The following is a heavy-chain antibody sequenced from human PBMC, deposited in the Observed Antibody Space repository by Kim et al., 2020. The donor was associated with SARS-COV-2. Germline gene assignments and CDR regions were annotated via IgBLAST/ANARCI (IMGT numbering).Heavy chain of an antibody. D-gene: IGHD2-15*01. CDR3: ARGYGSA. Sequence: ASVKVSCKTSGYTFTGYYIHWVRKAPGQGLEWMGWINPKSGGTNYAQKFQGRVTMTRDTSIRTAYMEMSRLRSDDTAVYYCARGYGSAWGQGTLVTVSS. CDR1: GYTFTGYY. V-gene: IGHV1-2*02. CDR2: INPKSGGT. J-gene: IGHJ5*02.